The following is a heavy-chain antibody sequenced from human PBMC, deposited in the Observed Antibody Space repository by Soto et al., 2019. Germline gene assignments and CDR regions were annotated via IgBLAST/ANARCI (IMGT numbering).Heavy chain of an antibody. CDR2: IYHSGST. V-gene: IGHV4-4*02. D-gene: IGHD6-13*01. Sequence: SETLSLTCAVSGGSISSSNWRSWVRQPPGKGLEWIGEIYHSGSTNYNPSLKSRVTISVDKSKNQLSLKLSSVTAADTAAYYCARQAAGLSFDYWGQGTLVTVSS. CDR1: GGSISSSNW. CDR3: ARQAAGLSFDY. J-gene: IGHJ4*02.